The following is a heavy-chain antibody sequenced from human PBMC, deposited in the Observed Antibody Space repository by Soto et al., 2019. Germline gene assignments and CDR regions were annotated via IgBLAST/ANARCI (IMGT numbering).Heavy chain of an antibody. Sequence: PGGSLRLSCAASGFTFSSYSMNWVRQAPGKGLEWVSYISSSSSTIYYADSVKGRFTISRDNAKNSLYLQMNSLRAEDTAVYYCARDALGLVYAPVEFRGYYMDVWGKGTTVTVSS. CDR2: ISSSSSTI. CDR3: ARDALGLVYAPVEFRGYYMDV. J-gene: IGHJ6*03. CDR1: GFTFSSYS. V-gene: IGHV3-48*01. D-gene: IGHD2-8*01.